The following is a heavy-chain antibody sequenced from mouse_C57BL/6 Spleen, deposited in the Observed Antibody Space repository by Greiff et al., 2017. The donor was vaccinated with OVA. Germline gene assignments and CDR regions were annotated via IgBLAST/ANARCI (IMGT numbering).Heavy chain of an antibody. V-gene: IGHV1-69*01. D-gene: IGHD2-5*01. J-gene: IGHJ1*01. CDR1: GYTFTSYW. CDR2: IDPSDSYT. CDR3: ARSSYSNYDWYFDV. Sequence: VQLQQPGAELVMPGASVKLSCKASGYTFTSYWMHWVKQRPGQGLEWIGEIDPSDSYTNYNQKFKGKSTLTVDKSSSTAYMQLSSLTSEDSAVYYCARSSYSNYDWYFDVWGAGTTVTVSS.